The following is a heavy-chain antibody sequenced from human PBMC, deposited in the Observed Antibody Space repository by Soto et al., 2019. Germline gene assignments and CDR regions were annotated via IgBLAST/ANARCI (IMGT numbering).Heavy chain of an antibody. Sequence: GSLRLSCAASGFTFSSYWMHWVRQAPGKGLVWVSRINSDGSSTSYADPVKGRFTISRDNAKNTLYLQMNSLRAEDTAVYYCASGFGYGGNRAYWGQGTLVTVSS. D-gene: IGHD2-15*01. CDR2: INSDGSST. V-gene: IGHV3-74*01. CDR3: ASGFGYGGNRAY. CDR1: GFTFSSYW. J-gene: IGHJ4*02.